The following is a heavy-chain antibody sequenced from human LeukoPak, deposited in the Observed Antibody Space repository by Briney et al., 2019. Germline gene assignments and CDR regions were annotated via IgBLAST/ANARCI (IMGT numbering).Heavy chain of an antibody. D-gene: IGHD5-24*01. J-gene: IGHJ4*02. CDR2: ISYDGSNK. CDR1: RFTYSSYG. V-gene: IGHV3-30*18. Sequence: GGSLRLSCAASRFTYSSYGMHWVRQAPGKGLEWVAVISYDGSNKYYADSVKGRFTVSRDNSKNTLYLQMNSPRAEDTAVYYCAKEGRDGFNYDYWGQGTLVTVSS. CDR3: AKEGRDGFNYDY.